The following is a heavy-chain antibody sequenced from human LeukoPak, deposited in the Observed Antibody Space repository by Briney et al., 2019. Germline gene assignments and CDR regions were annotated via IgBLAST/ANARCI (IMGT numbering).Heavy chain of an antibody. CDR2: IYHSGST. CDR3: ARRGYYDSSGYYDY. D-gene: IGHD3-22*01. CDR1: GGSISSGGYS. Sequence: SQTLSLTCAVSGGSISSGGYSWSWVPQPPGRGLEWTGYIYHSGSTYYNPSLKSRVTISVDRSKNQFSLKLSSVTAADTAVYYCARRGYYDSSGYYDYWGQGTLVTVSS. J-gene: IGHJ4*02. V-gene: IGHV4-30-2*01.